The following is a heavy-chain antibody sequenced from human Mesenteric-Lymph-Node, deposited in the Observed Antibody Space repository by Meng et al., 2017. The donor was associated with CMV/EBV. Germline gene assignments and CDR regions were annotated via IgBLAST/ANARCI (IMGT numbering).Heavy chain of an antibody. V-gene: IGHV3-23*01. D-gene: IGHD2-8*01. CDR1: GFIFSSYA. CDR2: ISGSGGST. CDR3: AEREVSGDCTNGVCSGAFDI. Sequence: GGSLRLSCAASGFIFSSYAMTWVRQAPGKGLECVSGISGSGGSTYYADSVKGRFTISRDNSKNTLYLQMNTLRAEDTAVYYCAEREVSGDCTNGVCSGAFDIWGQGTMVTVSS. J-gene: IGHJ3*02.